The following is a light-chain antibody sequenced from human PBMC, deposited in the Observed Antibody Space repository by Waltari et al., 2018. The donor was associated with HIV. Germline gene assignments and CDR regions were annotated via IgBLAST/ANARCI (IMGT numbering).Light chain of an antibody. Sequence: QSALTQPASVSGSRGQSITISCTGTNSDIGSYDLVSWYQQHPGDAPKLIIYDVSYRPSWVSDRFSGSKSINAASLTISGLQADDEADYYCCSYTSAATWVFGGVTKVTVL. J-gene: IGLJ3*02. CDR3: CSYTSAATWV. CDR1: NSDIGSYDL. V-gene: IGLV2-14*03. CDR2: DVS.